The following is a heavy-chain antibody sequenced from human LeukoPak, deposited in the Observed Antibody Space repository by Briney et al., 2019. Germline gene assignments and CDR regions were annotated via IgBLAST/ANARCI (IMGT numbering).Heavy chain of an antibody. D-gene: IGHD4-23*01. CDR2: IYYSGST. J-gene: IGHJ4*02. V-gene: IGHV4-39*07. Sequence: PSETLSLTCTVSGGSISSSSYYWGWIRQPPGKGLEWIGSIYYSGSTYYNPSLKSRVTISVDTSKNQFSLKLSSVTAADTAVYYCARDGKDGGNALRPQLFDYWGQGTLVTVSS. CDR1: GGSISSSSYY. CDR3: ARDGKDGGNALRPQLFDY.